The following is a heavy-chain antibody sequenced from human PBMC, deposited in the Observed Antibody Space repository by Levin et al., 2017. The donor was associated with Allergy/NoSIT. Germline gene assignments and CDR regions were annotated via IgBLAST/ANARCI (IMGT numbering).Heavy chain of an antibody. CDR2: ISYDGSNK. J-gene: IGHJ4*02. Sequence: GGSLRLSCAASGFTFSSYGMHWVRQAPGKGLEWVAVISYDGSNKYYADSVKGRFTISRDNSKNTLYLQMNSLRAEDTAVYYCAKVRDGGYCSGGSCYLAGYFDYWGQGTLVTVSS. CDR3: AKVRDGGYCSGGSCYLAGYFDY. V-gene: IGHV3-30*18. D-gene: IGHD2-15*01. CDR1: GFTFSSYG.